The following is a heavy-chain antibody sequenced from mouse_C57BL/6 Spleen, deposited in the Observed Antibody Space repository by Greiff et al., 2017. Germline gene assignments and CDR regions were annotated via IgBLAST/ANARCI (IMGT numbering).Heavy chain of an antibody. CDR3: ARGGDGNYGPAWFAY. D-gene: IGHD2-1*01. J-gene: IGHJ3*01. CDR1: GYAFTNYL. Sequence: VQLQQSGAELVRPGTSVKVSCKASGYAFTNYLIEWVKQRPGQGLGWIGVINPGSGGTNYNEKFKGKATLTADKSSSTAYMQLSSLTSEDSAVYFCARGGDGNYGPAWFAYWGQGTLVTVSA. V-gene: IGHV1-54*01. CDR2: INPGSGGT.